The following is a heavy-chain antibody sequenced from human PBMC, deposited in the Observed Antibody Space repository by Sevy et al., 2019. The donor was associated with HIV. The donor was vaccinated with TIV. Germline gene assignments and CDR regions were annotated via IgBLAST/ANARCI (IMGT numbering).Heavy chain of an antibody. Sequence: GGSLRLSCAASGFTISSTYMSWVRQAPGKGLEWVSVIYSGGNTYYADSVKGRFTISRDNSENTLYPQMNSLRDEDTAVYYCARGVGYSHGLYYFDYWGQGTLVTVSS. CDR1: GFTISSTY. CDR3: ARGVGYSHGLYYFDY. CDR2: IYSGGNT. V-gene: IGHV3-53*01. J-gene: IGHJ4*02. D-gene: IGHD5-18*01.